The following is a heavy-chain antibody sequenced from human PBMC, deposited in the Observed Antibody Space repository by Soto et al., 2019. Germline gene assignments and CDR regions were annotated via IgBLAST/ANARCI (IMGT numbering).Heavy chain of an antibody. CDR3: ASGSSCFLD. CDR2: ISAYNGNA. Sequence: QVQLVQSGAEVKKPGASVKVSCKASGYTFTSYGISWVRQAPGQGLEWMGWISAYNGNANDAQKRQGRDTMTTDTYAGTASVELRSGSFDVSALYSCASGSSCFLDWGQGTLGTVSS. J-gene: IGHJ1*01. D-gene: IGHD2-15*01. V-gene: IGHV1-18*01. CDR1: GYTFTSYG.